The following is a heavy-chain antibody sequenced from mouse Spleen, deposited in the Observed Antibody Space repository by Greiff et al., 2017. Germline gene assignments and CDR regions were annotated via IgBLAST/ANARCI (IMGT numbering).Heavy chain of an antibody. CDR2: INPNNGGT. D-gene: IGHD2-4*01. J-gene: IGHJ3*01. Sequence: VQLQQSGPELVKPGASVKIPCKASGYTFTDYNMDWVKQSHGKSLEWIGDINPNNGGTIYNQKFKGKATLTVDKSSSTAYMELRSLTSEDTAVYYCASGTYDYDDWFAYWGQGTLVTVSA. CDR1: GYTFTDYN. V-gene: IGHV1-18*01. CDR3: ASGTYDYDDWFAY.